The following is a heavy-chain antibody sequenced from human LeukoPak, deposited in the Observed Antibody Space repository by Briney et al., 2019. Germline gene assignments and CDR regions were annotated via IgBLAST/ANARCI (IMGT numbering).Heavy chain of an antibody. CDR1: GFTLSSYN. J-gene: IGHJ4*02. D-gene: IGHD3-10*01. CDR3: AKDRRAGSYDY. Sequence: GSLRLSCAVSGFTLSSYNMNWVRQAPGKGLEWVSYIRNSGNTIYYADSVKGRFTISRDPAKNSLYLQMNSLRAEDTAVYYCAKDRRAGSYDYWGQGTLVTVSS. CDR2: IRNSGNTI. V-gene: IGHV3-48*01.